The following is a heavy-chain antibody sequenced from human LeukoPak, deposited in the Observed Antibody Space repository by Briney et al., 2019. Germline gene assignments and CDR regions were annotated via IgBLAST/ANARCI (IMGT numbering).Heavy chain of an antibody. D-gene: IGHD2-21*01. Sequence: SGGSLRLSCAASGFTFSSYGMSWVRKAPGKGLEWVSAISGSGGSTYYADSVKGRFTISRDNSKNTLYLQMNSLRAEDTALYYCARARDYSRQVDAFDIWGQGTMVTVSS. V-gene: IGHV3-23*01. J-gene: IGHJ3*02. CDR2: ISGSGGST. CDR3: ARARDYSRQVDAFDI. CDR1: GFTFSSYG.